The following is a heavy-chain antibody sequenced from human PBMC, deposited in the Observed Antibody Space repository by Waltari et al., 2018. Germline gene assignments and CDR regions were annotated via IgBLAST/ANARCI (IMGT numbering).Heavy chain of an antibody. CDR1: GYPFSDFG. Sequence: QAQLVQSGAEVKKPGASVKVPCRASGYPFSDFGISWVRQAPGQGLEWMGWISANNGHTNLAQKFQGRLIMTKDTFTPTVYMELNYLTSDDTAVYYCARERHRLMEVGYLMALDPWGQGALVTVSS. D-gene: IGHD3-3*01. J-gene: IGHJ5*02. CDR3: ARERHRLMEVGYLMALDP. V-gene: IGHV1-18*01. CDR2: ISANNGHT.